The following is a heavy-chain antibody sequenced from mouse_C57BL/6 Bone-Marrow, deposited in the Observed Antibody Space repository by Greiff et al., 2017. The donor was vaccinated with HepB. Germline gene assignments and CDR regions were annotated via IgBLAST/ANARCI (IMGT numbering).Heavy chain of an antibody. Sequence: EVKLQESGPSLVRPSQTLSLTCTVTGFSINSDCYWIWIRQFPGNKLEYIGYTFYSGITYYNPSLESRTYITRDPSKNQFSLKLSSVTTEDTATYYCARDQGYYGSLYAMDYWGQGTSVTVSS. V-gene: IGHV3-3*01. CDR1: GFSINSDCY. J-gene: IGHJ4*01. D-gene: IGHD1-1*01. CDR2: TFYSGIT. CDR3: ARDQGYYGSLYAMDY.